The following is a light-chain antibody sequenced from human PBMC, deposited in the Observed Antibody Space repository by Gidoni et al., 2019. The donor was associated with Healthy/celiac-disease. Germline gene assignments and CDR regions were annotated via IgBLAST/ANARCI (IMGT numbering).Light chain of an antibody. CDR3: QQYGSSPLYT. CDR2: GAS. V-gene: IGKV3-20*01. CDR1: QSVSSSY. Sequence: EIVSPQSPATLSLSPGERATLSCRASQSVSSSYLAWYQQKPGQAPRLLIYGASSRATSIPDRFSGSGSGTDFTLTISRLEPEDFAVYYCQQYGSSPLYTFGQGTKLEIK. J-gene: IGKJ2*01.